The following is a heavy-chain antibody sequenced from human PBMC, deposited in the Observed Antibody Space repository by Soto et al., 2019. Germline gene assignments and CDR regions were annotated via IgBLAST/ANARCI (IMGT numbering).Heavy chain of an antibody. J-gene: IGHJ6*03. CDR2: IYYSGST. V-gene: IGHV4-59*01. CDR3: ARAVTGTTGGYYYYYMDV. Sequence: PSETLSLTCTVSGGSISSYYWSWIRQPPGKGLEWIGYIYYSGSTNYNPSLKSRVTISVDTSKNQFSLKLSSVTAADTAVYYCARAVTGTTGGYYYYYMDVWGKGTTVTVSS. D-gene: IGHD1-7*01. CDR1: GGSISSYY.